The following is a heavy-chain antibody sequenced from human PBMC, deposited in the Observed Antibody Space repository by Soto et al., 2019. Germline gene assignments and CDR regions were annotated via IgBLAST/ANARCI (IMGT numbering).Heavy chain of an antibody. D-gene: IGHD3-3*01. CDR1: GLTVSSSY. CDR2: IYSGSST. J-gene: IGHJ4*02. Sequence: GGCLRRSCVAAGLTVSSSYMSCVRQAPGKGLEWVSVIYSGSSTFYAGSARGRFTISRDDSENTVFLYWNSLRAEDTAVYDCGKLESPPVPYYDFRSADTFSPPLNSWREGTLVSVSS. CDR3: GKLESPPVPYYDFRSADTFSPPLNS. V-gene: IGHV3-53*01.